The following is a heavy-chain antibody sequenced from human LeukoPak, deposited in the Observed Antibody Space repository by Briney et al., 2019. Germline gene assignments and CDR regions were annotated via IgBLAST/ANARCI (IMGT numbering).Heavy chain of an antibody. CDR3: ARRGWGLDFDY. V-gene: IGHV4-59*08. D-gene: IGHD7-27*01. CDR1: GGSISSYY. Sequence: PSETLSLTCTVSGGSISSYYWSWLRQPPGKGLEWIGYIYYSGSTNYNPSLKSRVTISVDTSKNQFSLKLSSVTAADTAVYYCARRGWGLDFDYWGQGTLVTVSS. CDR2: IYYSGST. J-gene: IGHJ4*02.